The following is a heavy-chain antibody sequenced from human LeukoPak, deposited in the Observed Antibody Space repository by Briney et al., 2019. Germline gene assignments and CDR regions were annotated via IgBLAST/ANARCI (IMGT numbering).Heavy chain of an antibody. V-gene: IGHV4-39*07. Sequence: SETLSLTCTVSDGSISSSTYYWGWNRQPPGKGLEWIGSIYYSGSTYYNPSLKSRVTISVDTSKNQFSLNLSSVTAADTAVYFCARDRSIAAAGKGWFDPWGQGTLVTVSS. CDR2: IYYSGST. CDR3: ARDRSIAAAGKGWFDP. J-gene: IGHJ5*02. CDR1: DGSISSSTYY. D-gene: IGHD6-13*01.